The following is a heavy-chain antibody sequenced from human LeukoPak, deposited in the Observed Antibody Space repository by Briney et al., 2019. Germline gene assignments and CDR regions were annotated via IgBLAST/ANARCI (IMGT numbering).Heavy chain of an antibody. CDR1: GYTFTGYY. D-gene: IGHD3-16*02. Sequence: GASVKVSCKASGYTFTGYYMHWVRQAPGQGLEWMGWINPNSGGTNYAQKFQGRVTMTRDTSISTAYMELSRLRSDDTAVYYCARSLSVRTTPPDYWGQGTLVTVSS. J-gene: IGHJ4*02. CDR3: ARSLSVRTTPPDY. V-gene: IGHV1-2*02. CDR2: INPNSGGT.